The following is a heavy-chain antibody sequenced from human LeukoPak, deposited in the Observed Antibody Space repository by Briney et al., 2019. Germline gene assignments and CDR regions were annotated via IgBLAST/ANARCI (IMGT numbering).Heavy chain of an antibody. V-gene: IGHV3-23*01. CDR3: AKPPILVGAIYFDY. J-gene: IGHJ4*02. Sequence: SGGSLRLSCAASGFTFNTYAMSWVRQAPGKGLEWVSLISANGVRTFYADSVKGRFIISRDNSKNTLYLQMDSLRAEDTAVYYCAKPPILVGAIYFDYWGQGTLVTVSS. D-gene: IGHD1-26*01. CDR2: ISANGVRT. CDR1: GFTFNTYA.